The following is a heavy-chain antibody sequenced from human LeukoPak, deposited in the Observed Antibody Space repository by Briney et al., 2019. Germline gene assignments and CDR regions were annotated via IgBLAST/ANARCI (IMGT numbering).Heavy chain of an antibody. J-gene: IGHJ3*02. D-gene: IGHD1-14*01. CDR3: ARVQKTTPCGGFDI. CDR1: GYSFTAYY. CDR2: INPKSGGT. Sequence: GASVNVSCKASGYSFTAYYINWVRQAPGQGLEWMGWINPKSGGTHFAQRFQGRVTMTRDTSLSSVSMHLISLRSDDTAVYYCARVQKTTPCGGFDIWGPGTMVTVSS. V-gene: IGHV1-2*02.